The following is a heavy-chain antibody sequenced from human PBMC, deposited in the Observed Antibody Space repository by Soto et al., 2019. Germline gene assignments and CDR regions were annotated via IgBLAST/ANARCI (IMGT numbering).Heavy chain of an antibody. D-gene: IGHD3-10*01. CDR1: GFTFTNYA. V-gene: IGHV3-23*01. Sequence: GGSLRLSCAASGFTFTNYAMNWVRQAPGKALEWVSVISDSGGRTHYADSVKGRFAISRDNSKNTLYLQMSSLRAEDTAVYYCAKDEIDLSFGELSTTRYLQLCGPAPLVTVSS. J-gene: IGHJ1*01. CDR3: AKDEIDLSFGELSTTRYLQL. CDR2: ISDSGGRT.